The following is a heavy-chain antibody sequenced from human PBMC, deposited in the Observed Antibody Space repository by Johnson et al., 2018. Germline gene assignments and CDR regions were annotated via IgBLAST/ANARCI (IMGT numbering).Heavy chain of an antibody. CDR2: IIPILDMA. D-gene: IGHD3-22*01. J-gene: IGHJ6*03. CDR1: GGTFSSHT. CDR3: ARDYNSGYYPPGDDYYMDV. Sequence: QVQLVESGAEVRKPGSSVKLSCKASGGTFSSHTFTWVRQAPGQGLEWMGRIIPILDMANYAQKFQGRVTITADKSTATAYMELSSLRSDDTAVYYCARDYNSGYYPPGDDYYMDVWGKGTTVSVSS. V-gene: IGHV1-69*08.